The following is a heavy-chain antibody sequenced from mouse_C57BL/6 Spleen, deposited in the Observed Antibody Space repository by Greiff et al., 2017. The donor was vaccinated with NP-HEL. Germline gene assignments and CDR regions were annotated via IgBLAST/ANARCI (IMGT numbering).Heavy chain of an antibody. Sequence: VQLQQSGAELVRPGTSVKVSCKASGYAFTNYLIEWVKQRPGQGLEWIGVINPGSGGTNYNEKFKGKATLTADKSSSTAYMQLSSLTSEDSAVYFCARRGSYYVGDYWGQGTTLTVSS. CDR1: GYAFTNYL. V-gene: IGHV1-54*01. CDR2: INPGSGGT. J-gene: IGHJ2*01. CDR3: ARRGSYYVGDY. D-gene: IGHD1-1*01.